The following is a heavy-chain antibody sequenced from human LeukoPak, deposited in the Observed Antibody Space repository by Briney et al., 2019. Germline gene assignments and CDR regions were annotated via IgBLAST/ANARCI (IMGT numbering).Heavy chain of an antibody. CDR3: ARDFTPYCSSTSCSWFDP. D-gene: IGHD2-2*01. V-gene: IGHV1-18*01. Sequence: GASVKVSCKASGYTFSSYGISWVRQAPGQGLEWVGWISAYSGNTIYAQKLQGRVTMTTDTSTSTAYMELRSLISDDTAVYYCARDFTPYCSSTSCSWFDPWGQGTLVTFSS. CDR1: GYTFSSYG. CDR2: ISAYSGNT. J-gene: IGHJ5*02.